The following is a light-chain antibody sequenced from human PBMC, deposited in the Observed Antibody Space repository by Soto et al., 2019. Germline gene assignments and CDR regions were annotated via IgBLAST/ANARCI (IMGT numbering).Light chain of an antibody. J-gene: IGKJ1*01. CDR3: QQYDGSRWT. Sequence: EIVLTQSPGTLSLSPGERATLSCRASQSVSSTYLAWYQQRPGQAPRLLIYGVSSRATGIPDRFSGGGSGTEFTLTISTLEPEDFAVYNCQQYDGSRWTFGQGTKVDIK. CDR1: QSVSSTY. CDR2: GVS. V-gene: IGKV3-20*01.